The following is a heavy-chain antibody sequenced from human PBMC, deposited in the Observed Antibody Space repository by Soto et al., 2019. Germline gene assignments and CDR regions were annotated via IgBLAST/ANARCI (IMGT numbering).Heavy chain of an antibody. J-gene: IGHJ5*02. V-gene: IGHV4-59*01. CDR1: GGSISNYY. D-gene: IGHD5-18*01. CDR2: IFYSGST. Sequence: PSETLSLTCTVSGGSISNYYWSWIRQPPGRGLERIGHIFYSGSTNYNPALKSRITISEDTSKSQISLKLKYVTDADMAVYYCAKDSGYNYGYFRWFDPWGQGTLVTVS. CDR3: AKDSGYNYGYFRWFDP.